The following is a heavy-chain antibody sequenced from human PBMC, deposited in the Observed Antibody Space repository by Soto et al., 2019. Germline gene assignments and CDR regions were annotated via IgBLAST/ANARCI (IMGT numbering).Heavy chain of an antibody. V-gene: IGHV3-30*18. J-gene: IGHJ5*02. CDR2: TSYDGSNK. CDR3: AKGGGGYDFLGRDWFDP. CDR1: GFTFSSYG. D-gene: IGHD5-12*01. Sequence: QVQLVESGGGVVQPGRSLRLSCAASGFTFSSYGMHWVRQAPGKGLEWVAVTSYDGSNKYYADSVKGRFTISRDNSKNTLYLQMNSLRAEDTAVYYCAKGGGGYDFLGRDWFDPWGQGTLVTVSS.